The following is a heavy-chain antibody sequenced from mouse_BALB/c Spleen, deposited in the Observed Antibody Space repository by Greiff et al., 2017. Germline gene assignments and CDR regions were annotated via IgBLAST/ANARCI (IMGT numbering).Heavy chain of an antibody. CDR1: GYSITSDYA. Sequence: EVKVEESGPGLVKPSQSLSLTCTVTGYSITSDYAWNWIRQFPGNKLEWMGYISYSGSTSYNPSLKSRISITRDTSKNQFFLQLNSVTTEDTATYYCARLEVRRFDYWGQGTTLTVSS. CDR2: ISYSGST. CDR3: ARLEVRRFDY. J-gene: IGHJ2*01. V-gene: IGHV3-2*02. D-gene: IGHD2-14*01.